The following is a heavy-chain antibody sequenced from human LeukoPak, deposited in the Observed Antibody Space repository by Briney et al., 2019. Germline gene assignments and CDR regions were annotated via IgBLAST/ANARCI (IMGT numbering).Heavy chain of an antibody. V-gene: IGHV3-48*01. Sequence: PGGSLRLSCAASGFTFSSHSMNWVRQAPGKRLEWVSYMSSSGSPIYYADSVKGRFTISRDNSKNTLYLQMNSLRAEDTAVYYCAKVPANFLFWSGNGHFDYWGQGTLVTVSS. CDR2: MSSSGSPI. D-gene: IGHD3-3*01. CDR3: AKVPANFLFWSGNGHFDY. CDR1: GFTFSSHS. J-gene: IGHJ4*02.